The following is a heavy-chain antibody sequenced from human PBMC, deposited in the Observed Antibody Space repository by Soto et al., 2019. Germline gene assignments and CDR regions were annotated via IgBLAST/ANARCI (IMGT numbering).Heavy chain of an antibody. CDR2: ISGSGGST. Sequence: EVQLLESGGGLVQPGGSLRLSCAASGFTFSSYAMSWVRQAPGKGLEWVSAISGSGGSTYYADSVKGRFTISRDNSKNTLYLLMNSLRAEDTAVYYCAKTDRGFYYDSSGYYAYWGQGTLVTVSS. J-gene: IGHJ4*02. CDR1: GFTFSSYA. CDR3: AKTDRGFYYDSSGYYAY. V-gene: IGHV3-23*01. D-gene: IGHD3-22*01.